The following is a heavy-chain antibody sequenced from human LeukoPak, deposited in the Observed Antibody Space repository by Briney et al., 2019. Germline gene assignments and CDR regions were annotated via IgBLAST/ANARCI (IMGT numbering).Heavy chain of an antibody. CDR2: INHSGST. D-gene: IGHD3-22*01. Sequence: ETLSLTCAVYGGSFSGYYWSWIRQPPGKGLEWIGEINHSGSTNYNPSLKSRVTISVDTSKNQFSLKLSSVTAADTAVYYCARGPGYYYDSSGYYDLGFGPWGQGTLVTVSS. J-gene: IGHJ5*02. V-gene: IGHV4-34*01. CDR3: ARGPGYYYDSSGYYDLGFGP. CDR1: GGSFSGYY.